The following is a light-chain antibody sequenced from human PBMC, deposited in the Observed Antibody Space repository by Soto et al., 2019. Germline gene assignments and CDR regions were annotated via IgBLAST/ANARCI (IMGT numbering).Light chain of an antibody. V-gene: IGKV3D-15*01. CDR2: GAS. CDR3: QQYNNWPIT. CDR1: QSVSSN. J-gene: IGKJ5*01. Sequence: EIVMTQPPATLSVSPGGRATLSCRASQSVSSNLAWYQQKPGQAPRLLIYGASTWGTGVPPRFTGSGSGTEFTLTISSLQSEDFAVYFCQQYNNWPITFGQGTRLEIK.